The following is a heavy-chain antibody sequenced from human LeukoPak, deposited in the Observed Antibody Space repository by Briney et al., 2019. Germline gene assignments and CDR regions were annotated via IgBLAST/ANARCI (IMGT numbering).Heavy chain of an antibody. CDR1: GGSISSSSYY. CDR2: IYYSGST. V-gene: IGHV4-39*01. D-gene: IGHD3-10*01. Sequence: SETLSLTCTVSGGSISSSSYYWGWIRQPPGKGLERIGSIYYSGSTYYNPSLKSRVTISVDTSKNQFSLKLSSVTAADTAVYYCARHRGPSYGSGSYYPNWFDPWGQGTLVTVSS. J-gene: IGHJ5*02. CDR3: ARHRGPSYGSGSYYPNWFDP.